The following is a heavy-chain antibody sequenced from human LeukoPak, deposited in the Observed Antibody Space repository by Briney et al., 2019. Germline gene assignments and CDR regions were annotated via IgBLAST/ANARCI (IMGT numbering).Heavy chain of an antibody. CDR2: FHDSEST. CDR1: GGSISSNY. Sequence: SETLSLTCNVSGGSISSNYWSWIRQPPGKGQEWIGYFHDSESTNYNPSLKSRVSISVDTSKKQVSLKLSSVTAADTAVYYCARGDASGRPGIAFDFWGQGTLVTVSS. V-gene: IGHV4-59*01. CDR3: ARGDASGRPGIAFDF. J-gene: IGHJ4*02. D-gene: IGHD1-26*01.